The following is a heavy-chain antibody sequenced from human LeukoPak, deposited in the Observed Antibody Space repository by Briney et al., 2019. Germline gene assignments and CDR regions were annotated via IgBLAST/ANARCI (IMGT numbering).Heavy chain of an antibody. D-gene: IGHD3-10*01. Sequence: SETLSLTCAVSGYSISSGYYWGWIRRPPGKGLEWIGSLYHSGSTYYNPSLKSRATISVDTSKNQFSLKVSSVTAADTAVYYCARENWWFGELLSPYYFDYWGRGTLVTVSS. V-gene: IGHV4-38-2*02. CDR1: GYSISSGYY. J-gene: IGHJ4*02. CDR2: LYHSGST. CDR3: ARENWWFGELLSPYYFDY.